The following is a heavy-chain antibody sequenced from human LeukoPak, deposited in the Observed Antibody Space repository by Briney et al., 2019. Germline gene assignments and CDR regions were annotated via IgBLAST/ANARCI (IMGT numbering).Heavy chain of an antibody. V-gene: IGHV4-34*01. D-gene: IGHD4-23*01. CDR1: GGSFSGYY. CDR2: INHSGST. Sequence: SETLSLTCAVYGGSFSGYYWSWIRQPPGKGLEWIGEINHSGSTNYNPPLKSRVTISVDTSKNQFSLKLSSVTAADTAVYYCAREVTEDGSDYWGQGTLVTVSS. J-gene: IGHJ4*02. CDR3: AREVTEDGSDY.